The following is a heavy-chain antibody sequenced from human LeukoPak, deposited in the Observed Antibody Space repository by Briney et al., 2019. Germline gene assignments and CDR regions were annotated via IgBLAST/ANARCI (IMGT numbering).Heavy chain of an antibody. CDR2: ISWNSGSI. CDR1: GFTFDDYA. V-gene: IGHV3-9*01. Sequence: PGGSLRLSCAASGFTFDDYAMHWVRQAPGKGLEWVSGISWNSGSIGYADSVKGRFTISRDNAKNSLYLQMNSLRAEDTAVYYCARDKQQLVYHPREGIECYYYYMDVWGKGTTVTVSS. D-gene: IGHD6-13*01. J-gene: IGHJ6*03. CDR3: ARDKQQLVYHPREGIECYYYYMDV.